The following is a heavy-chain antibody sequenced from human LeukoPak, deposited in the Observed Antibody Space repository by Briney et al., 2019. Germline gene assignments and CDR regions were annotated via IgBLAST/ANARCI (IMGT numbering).Heavy chain of an antibody. CDR2: ISGNGGST. J-gene: IGHJ4*02. CDR1: GFTFRTYA. D-gene: IGHD1-1*01. V-gene: IGHV3-23*01. Sequence: GGSLRLSYAASGFTFRTYAMNWVRQAPGKGLEWVSTISGNGGSTYYADSVRGRFTISRDNSKSTLYLQMNSLRAEDTAVYYCARDPGYAVYYFDYWGQGTLVTVSS. CDR3: ARDPGYAVYYFDY.